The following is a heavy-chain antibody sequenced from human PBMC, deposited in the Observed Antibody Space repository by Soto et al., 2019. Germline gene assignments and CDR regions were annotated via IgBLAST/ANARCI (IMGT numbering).Heavy chain of an antibody. CDR3: AECSLVAAKCYYYGMDV. CDR1: GFTFSSYG. Sequence: GGSLRLSCAASGFTFSSYGMHWVRQAPGKGLEWVAVISYDGSNKYYADSVKGRFTISRDNSKNTLYLQMNSLRAEDTAVYYCAECSLVAAKCYYYGMDVWRQGTTVTVSS. V-gene: IGHV3-30*18. D-gene: IGHD2-15*01. J-gene: IGHJ6*02. CDR2: ISYDGSNK.